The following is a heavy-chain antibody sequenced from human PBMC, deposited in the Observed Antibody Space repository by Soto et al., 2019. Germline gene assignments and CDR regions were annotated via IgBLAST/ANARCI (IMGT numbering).Heavy chain of an antibody. V-gene: IGHV1-3*01. CDR1: GYTFTSYA. Sequence: QVQLVQSGAEVKKPGASVKVSCKASGYTFTSYAMHWVRQAPGQRLEWMGWINAGNGNTKYSQKFQGRVTITRDTSASTAYMELSSLRSEDTAVYYCAASIVVVPAAPPLLDPWGQGTLVTVSS. J-gene: IGHJ5*02. CDR3: AASIVVVPAAPPLLDP. CDR2: INAGNGNT. D-gene: IGHD2-2*01.